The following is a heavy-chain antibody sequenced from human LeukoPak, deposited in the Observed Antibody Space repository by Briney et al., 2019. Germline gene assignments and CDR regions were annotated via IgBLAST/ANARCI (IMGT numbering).Heavy chain of an antibody. D-gene: IGHD3-9*01. CDR3: ARDHYDILTGYTNAFDI. V-gene: IGHV3-23*01. CDR2: ISGSGGST. CDR1: GFTFSSYA. Sequence: GGSLRLSCAASGFTFSSYAMSWVRQAPGKGLEWVSAISGSGGSTYYADSVKGRFTISRDNSKNTLYLQMNSLRAEDTAVYYCARDHYDILTGYTNAFDIWGQGTMVTVSS. J-gene: IGHJ3*02.